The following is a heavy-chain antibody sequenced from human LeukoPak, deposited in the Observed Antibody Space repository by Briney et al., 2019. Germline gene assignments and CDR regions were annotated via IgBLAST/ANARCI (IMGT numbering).Heavy chain of an antibody. D-gene: IGHD5-12*01. V-gene: IGHV3-23*01. J-gene: IGHJ4*02. CDR1: GFSFRSYA. CDR2: ISNTGGGT. Sequence: GGSLRLSCAASGFSFRSYAMSWVRQAPGKGLEWVSGISNTGGGTYYADSVKGRFTISRDNSKDTLYLQMDSLRAEDTAVYYCAKPGSPYNDYDQYFFHSWGQGTLVTVSS. CDR3: AKPGSPYNDYDQYFFHS.